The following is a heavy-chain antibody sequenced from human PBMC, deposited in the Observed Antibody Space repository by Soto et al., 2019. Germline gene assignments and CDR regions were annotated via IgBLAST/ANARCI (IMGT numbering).Heavy chain of an antibody. CDR1: GASISSYY. V-gene: IGHV4-59*01. CDR2: MHHTQGT. D-gene: IGHD3-9*01. Sequence: SETLSLTCSVSGASISSYYWAWIRQPPGGGLEWIGYMHHTQGTNDNPSLRGRVHMSIDTSMNQFSLRLTSVTAADTAVYYCARVPFVGYFDWLDPWGHGTLVTVSS. J-gene: IGHJ5*02. CDR3: ARVPFVGYFDWLDP.